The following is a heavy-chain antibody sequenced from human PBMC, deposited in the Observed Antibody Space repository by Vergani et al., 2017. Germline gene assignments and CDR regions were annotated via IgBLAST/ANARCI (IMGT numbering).Heavy chain of an antibody. CDR3: ARHGRVEQQLRAFDI. CDR2: IYPGDSHI. Sequence: EVQLVQSGAEVKKPGESLKISCKGSGYSFTSYWIGWVRQMPGKGLEWMGIIYPGDSHIRYSPSFQGQVTISADKSISTAYLQWSSLKASDTAMYYCARHGRVEQQLRAFDIWGQGTMVTVSS. J-gene: IGHJ3*02. CDR1: GYSFTSYW. D-gene: IGHD6-13*01. V-gene: IGHV5-51*01.